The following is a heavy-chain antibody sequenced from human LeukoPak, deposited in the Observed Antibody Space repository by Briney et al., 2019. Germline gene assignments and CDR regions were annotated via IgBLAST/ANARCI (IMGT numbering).Heavy chain of an antibody. D-gene: IGHD2-21*01. V-gene: IGHV3-21*01. Sequence: GGSLRLSCAASGFTFSSYAMSWVRQAPGKGLEWVSSISSSSSYIYYADSVKGRFTISRDNAKNSLYLQMNSLRAEDTAVYYCARDQTGGGGAFDIWGQGTMVTVSS. J-gene: IGHJ3*02. CDR1: GFTFSSYA. CDR3: ARDQTGGGGAFDI. CDR2: ISSSSSYI.